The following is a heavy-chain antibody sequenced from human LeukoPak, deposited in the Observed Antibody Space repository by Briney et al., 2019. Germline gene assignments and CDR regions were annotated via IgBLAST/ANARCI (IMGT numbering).Heavy chain of an antibody. V-gene: IGHV3-23*01. CDR2: IRGSGDYT. J-gene: IGHJ4*02. D-gene: IGHD4-17*01. CDR1: GFTFSSYA. Sequence: GGSLRLSCAASGFTFSSYAMSWVRQAPGEGLEWVSTIRGSGDYTSYANSVKGRFTISRDNSKNTMYLQMNSLRAEDTAVYYCAKSQTTVTTFLDYWGQGTLVTVSS. CDR3: AKSQTTVTTFLDY.